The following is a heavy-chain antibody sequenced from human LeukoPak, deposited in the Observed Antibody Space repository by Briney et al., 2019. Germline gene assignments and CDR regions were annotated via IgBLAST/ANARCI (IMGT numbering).Heavy chain of an antibody. Sequence: GGSLRLSCVSSGFTFGTSCMSWVRQAPGKGLEWLGHIKSEGEGTTTDYATPAKGRFAISRDASKNMIYLQMSRLKIDDPPIYYCIAHCAYFYGFAVWGKGTTVTVSS. CDR2: IKSEGEGTTT. V-gene: IGHV3-15*01. CDR1: GFTFGTSC. D-gene: IGHD2-21*01. J-gene: IGHJ6*04. CDR3: IAHCAYFYGFAV.